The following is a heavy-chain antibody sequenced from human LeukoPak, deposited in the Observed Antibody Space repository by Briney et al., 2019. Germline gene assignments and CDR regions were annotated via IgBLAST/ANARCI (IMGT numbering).Heavy chain of an antibody. CDR1: GYTFNGYY. Sequence: GASVKVSCKASGYTFNGYYMHWVRQAPGQGLEWMGWINPNSGCTKYAQKFQGWVTMTRDTSIRTAYMELSRLRPHDTAVYYCARAPYHYDSSSYYYVQVYYFDYWGQGTLVTVPS. CDR2: INPNSGCT. V-gene: IGHV1-2*04. CDR3: ARAPYHYDSSSYYYVQVYYFDY. J-gene: IGHJ4*02. D-gene: IGHD3-22*01.